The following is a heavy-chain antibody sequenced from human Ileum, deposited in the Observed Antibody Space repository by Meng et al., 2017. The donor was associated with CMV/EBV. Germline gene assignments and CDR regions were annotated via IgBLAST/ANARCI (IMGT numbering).Heavy chain of an antibody. J-gene: IGHJ4*02. CDR2: INPDGGTI. D-gene: IGHD1-7*01. CDR3: ATAGNYRLDH. CDR1: GFSFTDTW. V-gene: IGHV3-74*01. Sequence: DVQVGESGGGLVQAGGSLRLAWAASGFSFTDTWMHWVRQTPGKGLVWVSRINPDGGTINYANSAKGRFPISRDNAKNTLYLHMNNLRDEDTAVYYCATAGNYRLDHWGQGTLVTVSS.